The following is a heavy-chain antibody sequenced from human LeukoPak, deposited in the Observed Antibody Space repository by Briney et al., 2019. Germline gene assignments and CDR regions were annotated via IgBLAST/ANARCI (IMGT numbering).Heavy chain of an antibody. Sequence: GGSLRLSCAASGFTFSSYAMSWVRQAPGKGLEWVSAISGSGGSTYYADSAKGRFTISRDNSKNTLYLQMNSLRAEDTAVYYCAKDTGYYGSGSPYYFDYWGQGTLVTVSS. CDR3: AKDTGYYGSGSPYYFDY. J-gene: IGHJ4*02. D-gene: IGHD3-10*01. CDR1: GFTFSSYA. CDR2: ISGSGGST. V-gene: IGHV3-23*01.